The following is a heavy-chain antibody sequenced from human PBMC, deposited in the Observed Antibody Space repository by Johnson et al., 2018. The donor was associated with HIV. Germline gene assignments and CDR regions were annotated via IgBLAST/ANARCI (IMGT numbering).Heavy chain of an antibody. CDR3: AKPPSMGADAFDI. J-gene: IGHJ3*02. CDR1: GLTFSIYG. D-gene: IGHD3-16*01. CDR2: MRYDGTDK. Sequence: QVQLVESGGGVVQPGGSLRLSCAASGLTFSIYGMHWVRQAPGKGLEWVAFMRYDGTDKYYADSVKGRFNISRDNSKNALYLQMNSLRSEDTAVYYCAKPPSMGADAFDIWGQGTMVTVSS. V-gene: IGHV3-30*02.